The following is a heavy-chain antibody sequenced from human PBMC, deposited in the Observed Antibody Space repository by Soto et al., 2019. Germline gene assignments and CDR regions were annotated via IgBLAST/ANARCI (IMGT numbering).Heavy chain of an antibody. D-gene: IGHD4-17*01. J-gene: IGHJ6*02. CDR3: AKDLSEATVTTRGMDV. CDR1: GFTFSSYG. V-gene: IGHV3-30*18. Sequence: PGGSLRLSCAASGFTFSSYGMHWVRQAPGKGLEWVAVISYDGSNKYYADSVKGRFTISRDNSKNTLYLQMNSLRAEDTAVYYCAKDLSEATVTTRGMDVCGQGTTVTVSS. CDR2: ISYDGSNK.